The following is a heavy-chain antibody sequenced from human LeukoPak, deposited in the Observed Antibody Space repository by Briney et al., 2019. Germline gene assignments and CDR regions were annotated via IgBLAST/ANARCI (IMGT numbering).Heavy chain of an antibody. V-gene: IGHV4-59*01. CDR1: GGSISGYY. CDR3: ARSFPTWPFDY. Sequence: SETLSLTCTVSGGSISGYYWSWIRQPPGKGLEWIGYIYYSGSTNYNPSLKSRVTISVDTSKNQFSLKLSSVTAADTAVYYCARSFPTWPFDYWGQGTLVTVSS. CDR2: IYYSGST. D-gene: IGHD2/OR15-2a*01. J-gene: IGHJ4*02.